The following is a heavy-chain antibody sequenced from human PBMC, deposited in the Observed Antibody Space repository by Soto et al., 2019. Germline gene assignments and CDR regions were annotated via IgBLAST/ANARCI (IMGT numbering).Heavy chain of an antibody. D-gene: IGHD4-17*01. CDR2: FSGTGGYT. Sequence: GGSLRLSCAASGFTLCSYAMIWVRQAPGKGLEWVSTFSGTGGYTYYADSVKGRFTISRDDSKNTLFLHMNSLRAADTAVYYCARGQRALITYGPFDPWGQGTLVTVSS. CDR1: GFTLCSYA. V-gene: IGHV3-23*01. CDR3: ARGQRALITYGPFDP. J-gene: IGHJ5*02.